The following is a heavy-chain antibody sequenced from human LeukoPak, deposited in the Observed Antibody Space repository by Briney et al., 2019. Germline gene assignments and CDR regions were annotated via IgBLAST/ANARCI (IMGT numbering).Heavy chain of an antibody. CDR1: GFTFSSYA. CDR3: ARENDEDDSSGYYLDY. D-gene: IGHD3-22*01. V-gene: IGHV3-30*04. J-gene: IGHJ4*02. Sequence: QAGGSLRLSCAASGFTFSSYAMSWVRQTPGKGLEWVAVISYDGSNKYYADSVKGRFTISRDNSKNTLYLQMNSLRAEDTAVYYCARENDEDDSSGYYLDYWGQGTLVTVSS. CDR2: ISYDGSNK.